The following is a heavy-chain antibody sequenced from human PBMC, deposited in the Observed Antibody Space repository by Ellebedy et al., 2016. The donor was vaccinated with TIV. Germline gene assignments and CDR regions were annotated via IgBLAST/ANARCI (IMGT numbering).Heavy chain of an antibody. CDR2: ISYSGIT. J-gene: IGHJ3*02. D-gene: IGHD6-13*01. Sequence: MPSETLSLTCTVSGGSISPYYWSWIRKPPGKGLEWIGYISYSGITNYNPSLKSRVTISVDTSKNQFSLRLSSMTAADTAVYYCARVVWQQPVSYAFDIWGQGTMVTVSS. CDR3: ARVVWQQPVSYAFDI. CDR1: GGSISPYY. V-gene: IGHV4-59*01.